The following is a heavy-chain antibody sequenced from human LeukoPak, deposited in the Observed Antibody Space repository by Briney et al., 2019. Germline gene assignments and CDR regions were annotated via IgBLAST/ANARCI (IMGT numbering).Heavy chain of an antibody. V-gene: IGHV4-59*05. CDR2: IYYSGTT. CDR3: ARSHGDY. Sequence: PSETLSLTCTVSGGSISSYYWSRIRQPPGKGLEWTGSIYYSGTTYYNPSLKSRVTISVDTSKNQFSLKLSSVTAADTAVYYCARSHGDYWGQGTLVTVSS. CDR1: GGSISSYY. J-gene: IGHJ4*02.